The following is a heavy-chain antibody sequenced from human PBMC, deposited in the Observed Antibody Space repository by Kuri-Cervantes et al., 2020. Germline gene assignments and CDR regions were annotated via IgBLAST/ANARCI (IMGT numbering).Heavy chain of an antibody. J-gene: IGHJ6*03. CDR2: IYPSGST. Sequence: SETLSLTCTVSGGSVSSGSYYWSWIRQPPGKGLEWIGEIYPSGSTNYNPSLRSRLTISVDKSKNQFSLKLSSVTAADTAVYYCARSLRFLEWSGGGYYYYYLDVRGKGTTVTVSS. V-gene: IGHV4-61*01. CDR3: ARSLRFLEWSGGGYYYYYLDV. CDR1: GGSVSSGSYY. D-gene: IGHD3-3*01.